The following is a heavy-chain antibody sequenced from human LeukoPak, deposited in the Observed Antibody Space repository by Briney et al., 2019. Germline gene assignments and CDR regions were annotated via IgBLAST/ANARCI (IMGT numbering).Heavy chain of an antibody. CDR1: GGSISSYY. V-gene: IGHV4-59*08. Sequence: PSETLSLTCTVSGGSISSYYWSWIRQPPGKGLEWIGYIYYSGSTNYNPFLKSRVTISVDTSNNKFSLKLTSLTAADTAVYYCVRHLSAGRPAFDIWGQGTMVTVSS. J-gene: IGHJ3*02. CDR2: IYYSGST. D-gene: IGHD2-15*01. CDR3: VRHLSAGRPAFDI.